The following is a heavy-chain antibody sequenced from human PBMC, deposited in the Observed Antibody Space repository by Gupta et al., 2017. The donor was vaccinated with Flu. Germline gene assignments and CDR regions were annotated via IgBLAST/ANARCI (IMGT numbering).Heavy chain of an antibody. Sequence: GKGLEWVANIKQDGSEKNYVDSVKGRFTISRDNAKNSLYLQMNSLRAEDTAVYYCARLDLGYSSSSDAFDIWGQGTMVTVSS. CDR3: ARLDLGYSSSSDAFDI. V-gene: IGHV3-7*01. D-gene: IGHD6-6*01. J-gene: IGHJ3*02. CDR2: IKQDGSEK.